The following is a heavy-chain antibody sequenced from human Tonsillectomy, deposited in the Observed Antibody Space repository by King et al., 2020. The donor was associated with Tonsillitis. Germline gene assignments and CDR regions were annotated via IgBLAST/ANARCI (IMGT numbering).Heavy chain of an antibody. V-gene: IGHV3-48*01. D-gene: IGHD2-15*01. CDR3: ARGDLVAASRFDY. CDR2: ISDNSQTI. Sequence: VQLVESGGDLVQPWGSLRLSCAASGFTFSSYSMNWVRQAPGKGLEWVSYISDNSQTIYYTDSVKGRFTISRDNAKNSLYLQMNNLRVEDTAVYYCARGDLVAASRFDYWGQGILVTVSS. CDR1: GFTFSSYS. J-gene: IGHJ4*02.